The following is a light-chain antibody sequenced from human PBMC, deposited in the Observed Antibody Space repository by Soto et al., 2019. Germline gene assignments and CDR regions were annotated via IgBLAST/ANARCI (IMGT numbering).Light chain of an antibody. J-gene: IGKJ1*01. V-gene: IGKV3-15*01. CDR2: GAS. CDR3: QQYNNWPPWT. CDR1: QSVSSS. Sequence: DIVMTQSAATLSVSPGERATLSCGASQSVSSSLAGYQQKPVQAPRLLIYGASTRATGIPARFSGSGSATEFTLTISSLQSEDFAVYYCQQYNNWPPWTFGQGTKVDIK.